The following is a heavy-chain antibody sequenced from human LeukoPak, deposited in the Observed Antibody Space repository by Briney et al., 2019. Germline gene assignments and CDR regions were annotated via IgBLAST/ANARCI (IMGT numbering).Heavy chain of an antibody. CDR1: GFTFSSHS. J-gene: IGHJ5*02. Sequence: GGSLRLSCAASGFTFSSHSMNWVRQAPGKGLEWVSSISSSSSYIYYADSVKGRFTISRDNAKNSLYLQMNSLRAEDTAVYYCARGVTIFGAPRQSTNWFDPWGQGTLVTVSS. CDR3: ARGVTIFGAPRQSTNWFDP. CDR2: ISSSSSYI. D-gene: IGHD3-3*01. V-gene: IGHV3-21*01.